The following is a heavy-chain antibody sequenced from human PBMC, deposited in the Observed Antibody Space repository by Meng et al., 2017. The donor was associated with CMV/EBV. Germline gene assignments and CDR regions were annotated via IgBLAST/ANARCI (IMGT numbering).Heavy chain of an antibody. J-gene: IGHJ4*02. V-gene: IGHV1-69*05. CDR1: GGTFSSYA. Sequence: SVKVSCKASGGTFSSYAISWVRQAPGQGLEWMGGIIPIFGTANYAQKFQGRVTITTDESTSTAYMELSSLRSEDTATYYCAHSPTTLTSCYTCYFDYWGQGMLVTVSS. D-gene: IGHD2-2*02. CDR2: IIPIFGTA. CDR3: AHSPTTLTSCYTCYFDY.